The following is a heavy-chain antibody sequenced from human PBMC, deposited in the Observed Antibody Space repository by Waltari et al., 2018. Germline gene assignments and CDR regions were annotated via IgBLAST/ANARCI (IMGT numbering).Heavy chain of an antibody. D-gene: IGHD3-22*01. CDR3: ARTRLDSSGYYYPYYFDY. CDR2: IYYSGST. Sequence: QVQLQESGPGLVKPSQTLSLTCTVSGGSISSGDYYWSLIRQPPGKGLEWIGYIYYSGSTYYNPSLKSRVTISVDTSKNQFSLKLSSVTAADTAVYYCARTRLDSSGYYYPYYFDYWGQGTLVTVSS. J-gene: IGHJ4*02. CDR1: GGSISSGDYY. V-gene: IGHV4-30-4*08.